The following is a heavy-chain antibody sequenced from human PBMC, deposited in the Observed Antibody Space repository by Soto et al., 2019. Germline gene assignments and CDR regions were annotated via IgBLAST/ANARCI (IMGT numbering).Heavy chain of an antibody. CDR3: AKLKYYYVSGGNPPVGY. CDR1: GFSLSSHA. CDR2: ISDSGATS. D-gene: IGHD3-10*02. V-gene: IGHV3-23*01. Sequence: GGSLRLSCVASGFSLSSHAVSWVRQTPEKGLEWVSSISDSGATSSYADFVKGRFTVSRDNSRNTLYLKMDSLRVEDTAVYYCAKLKYYYVSGGNPPVGYWGQGTVVIVSS. J-gene: IGHJ4*02.